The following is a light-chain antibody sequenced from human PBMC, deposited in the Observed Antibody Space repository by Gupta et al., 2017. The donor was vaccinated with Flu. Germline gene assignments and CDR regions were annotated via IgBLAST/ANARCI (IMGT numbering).Light chain of an antibody. J-gene: IGKJ1*01. CDR2: QAS. Sequence: DIQMTPSPSTLSASVGDRVTITCRASQSIGTYLAWYQQIPGKAPKLLIYQASSLESGVPSRFSGSGSETEFTLTISGLQPDDFASYYCHQYNTYAWTFGQGTKVEI. V-gene: IGKV1-5*03. CDR3: HQYNTYAWT. CDR1: QSIGTY.